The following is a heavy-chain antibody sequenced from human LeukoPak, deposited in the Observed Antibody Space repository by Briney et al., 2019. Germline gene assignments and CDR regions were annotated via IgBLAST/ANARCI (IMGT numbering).Heavy chain of an antibody. Sequence: SSVKVSCKASGGTSSSYAISRVRQAPGQGLEWMGRIIPIFGTANYAQKFQGRVTITTDESTSTAYMELSSLRSEDTAVYYCATGRSGYYSNWFDPWGQGTLVTVSS. CDR2: IIPIFGTA. CDR3: ATGRSGYYSNWFDP. D-gene: IGHD3-22*01. CDR1: GGTSSSYA. J-gene: IGHJ5*02. V-gene: IGHV1-69*05.